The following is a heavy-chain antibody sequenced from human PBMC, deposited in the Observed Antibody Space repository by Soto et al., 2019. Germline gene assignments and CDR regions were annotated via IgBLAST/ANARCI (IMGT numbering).Heavy chain of an antibody. CDR2: ISSSGSTI. V-gene: IGHV3-11*01. CDR1: GFTFSDYY. Sequence: QVQLVESGGGLVKPGGSLRLSCAASGFTFSDYYMSWIRQAPGKGLEWVSYISSSGSTIYYADSVKGRFTISRDNAKNSLYLQMNSLRAEDKAVYYCARAKYSSGWYRKGFWYYGMDVWGQGTTVTVSS. D-gene: IGHD6-13*01. CDR3: ARAKYSSGWYRKGFWYYGMDV. J-gene: IGHJ6*02.